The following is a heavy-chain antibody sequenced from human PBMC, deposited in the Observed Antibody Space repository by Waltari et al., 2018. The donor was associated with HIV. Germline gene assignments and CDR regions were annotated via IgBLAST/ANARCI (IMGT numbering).Heavy chain of an antibody. D-gene: IGHD3-10*01. CDR3: AKDLGYYGSGSYPDAFDI. CDR2: ISGSGGST. J-gene: IGHJ3*02. Sequence: EVQLLESGGGLVQPGGSLRLSCAASGFTFSSYAMSWVRQAPGKGLEWVSAISGSGGSTYYADSVKGRFTISRDNSKNTLYLQMNSLRAEDTAVYYCAKDLGYYGSGSYPDAFDIWGQGTMVTVSS. CDR1: GFTFSSYA. V-gene: IGHV3-23*01.